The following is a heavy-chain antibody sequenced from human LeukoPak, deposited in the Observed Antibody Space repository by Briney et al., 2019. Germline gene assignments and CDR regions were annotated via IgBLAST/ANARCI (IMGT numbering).Heavy chain of an antibody. CDR3: IKDLRLDLTLDTFDI. Sequence: PGGSLRLSCADPGFNLYDFAMHWVRLPPGKGLQWVSSISWDSGSSVYAESVKGRFTISRDNAKNSLYLQMNSLTPEDTALYYCIKDLRLDLTLDTFDIWGQGTMVTVSS. V-gene: IGHV3-9*01. CDR1: GFNLYDFA. J-gene: IGHJ3*02. D-gene: IGHD1-7*01. CDR2: ISWDSGSS.